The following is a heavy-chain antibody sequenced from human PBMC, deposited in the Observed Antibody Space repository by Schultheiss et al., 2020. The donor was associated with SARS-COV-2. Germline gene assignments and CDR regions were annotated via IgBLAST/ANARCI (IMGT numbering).Heavy chain of an antibody. Sequence: GGSLRLSCAASGFTFSSYSMNWVRQAPGKGLEWVSSISSSSSYIYYADSVKGRFTISRDNAKNSLYLQMNSLRAEDTAVYYCARGARELDYDSRDYYYYYYGMDVWGQGTTVTVSS. CDR3: ARGARELDYDSRDYYYYYYGMDV. D-gene: IGHD3-22*01. CDR1: GFTFSSYS. V-gene: IGHV3-21*01. CDR2: ISSSSSYI. J-gene: IGHJ6*02.